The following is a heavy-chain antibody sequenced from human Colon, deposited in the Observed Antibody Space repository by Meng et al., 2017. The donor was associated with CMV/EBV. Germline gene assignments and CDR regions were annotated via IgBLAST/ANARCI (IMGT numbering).Heavy chain of an antibody. J-gene: IGHJ4*02. Sequence: ASVKVSCKASGYNFAYHGINWVRQVPGQGLEWMGWISTLNGNTNYALNFWGRVTMTTDACTATAYMELRNLRSDDTAVFYCVRDSDATNWYALDFWGQGTLVTVSS. V-gene: IGHV1-18*01. CDR2: ISTLNGNT. CDR1: GYNFAYHG. D-gene: IGHD1-1*01. CDR3: VRDSDATNWYALDF.